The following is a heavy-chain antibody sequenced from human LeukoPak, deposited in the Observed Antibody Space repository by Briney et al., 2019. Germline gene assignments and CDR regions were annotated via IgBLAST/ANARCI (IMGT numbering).Heavy chain of an antibody. V-gene: IGHV3-23*01. Sequence: GGSLRLSCAASGFTFSSCAMSWVRRAPGKGLEWVSGISGSGGSTYYADSVKGRFTISRDNSKNTLYLQMNSLRAEDTAVYYCAKLPRYVFVDCWFDPWGQGTLVSVSS. CDR1: GFTFSSCA. J-gene: IGHJ5*02. D-gene: IGHD2-21*01. CDR3: AKLPRYVFVDCWFDP. CDR2: ISGSGGST.